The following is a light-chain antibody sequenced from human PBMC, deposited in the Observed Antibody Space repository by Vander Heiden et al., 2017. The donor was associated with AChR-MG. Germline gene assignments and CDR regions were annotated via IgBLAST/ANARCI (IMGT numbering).Light chain of an antibody. CDR1: QTIIGNY. J-gene: IGKJ1*01. V-gene: IGKV3-20*01. CDR2: GTS. Sequence: EIVLTQSPGTLALSPGERATLSCRATQTIIGNYLAWYQQKPGRAPRLRLYGTSIRATGIPDRFSGSGSGTDFTLTIDRLEPEDFAVYFCQQYGVSRTFGQGTTVEIK. CDR3: QQYGVSRT.